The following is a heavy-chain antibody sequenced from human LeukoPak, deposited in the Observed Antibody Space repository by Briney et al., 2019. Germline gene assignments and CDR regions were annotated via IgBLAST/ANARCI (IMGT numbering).Heavy chain of an antibody. CDR3: ARDAGGTDQLSNWFDP. J-gene: IGHJ5*02. Sequence: PGGSLRLSCAVSGFTFSGYGMHWVRQAPGKGLEWVAVIWYDGTNIYYADSVKGRFTVSRDNSKNTLYLQTNSLRAEDTAVYYCARDAGGTDQLSNWFDPWGQGTLVTVSS. CDR1: GFTFSGYG. V-gene: IGHV3-33*01. CDR2: IWYDGTNI. D-gene: IGHD2-2*01.